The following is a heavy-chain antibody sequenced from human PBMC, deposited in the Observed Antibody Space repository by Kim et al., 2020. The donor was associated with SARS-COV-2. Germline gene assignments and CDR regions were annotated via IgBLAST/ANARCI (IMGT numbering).Heavy chain of an antibody. CDR2: INHSGST. J-gene: IGHJ6*03. D-gene: IGHD6-19*01. V-gene: IGHV4-34*01. CDR3: ARGTRQWLVRGPDYYYMDV. Sequence: SETLSLTCAVYGGSFSGYYWSWIRQPPGKGLEWIGEINHSGSTNYNPSLKSRVTISVDTSKNQFPLKLSSVTAADTAVYYCARGTRQWLVRGPDYYYMDV. CDR1: GGSFSGYY.